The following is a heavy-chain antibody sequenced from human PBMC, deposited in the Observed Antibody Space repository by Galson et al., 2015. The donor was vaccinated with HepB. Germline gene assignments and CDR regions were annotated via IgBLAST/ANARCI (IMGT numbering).Heavy chain of an antibody. J-gene: IGHJ4*02. CDR2: INKDGNDK. V-gene: IGHV3-7*03. CDR1: GFTFTDYW. CDR3: ARADALRTVDS. Sequence: SLRLSCAASGFTFTDYWMSWVRQAPGKGLEWVANINKDGNDKYYVDSVEGRFTVSRDNAKNSLYLQMNSLRVEDTALYYCARADALRTVDSWGQGALVPVSS.